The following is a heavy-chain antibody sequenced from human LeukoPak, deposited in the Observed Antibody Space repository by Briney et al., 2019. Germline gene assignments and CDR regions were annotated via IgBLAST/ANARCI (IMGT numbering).Heavy chain of an antibody. CDR2: IYYSGST. Sequence: SETLTLTCTVSGGSISSYYWSWIRQPPGKGLEWIGYIYYSGSTNYNPSLKSRVTISVDTSKNQFSLKLSSVTAADTAVYYCARVGSPVDYWGQGTLVTVSS. CDR3: ARVGSPVDY. V-gene: IGHV4-59*01. CDR1: GGSISSYY. J-gene: IGHJ4*02. D-gene: IGHD4-17*01.